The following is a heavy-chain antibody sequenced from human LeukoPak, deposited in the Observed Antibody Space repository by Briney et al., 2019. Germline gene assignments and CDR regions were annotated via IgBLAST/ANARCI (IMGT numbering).Heavy chain of an antibody. D-gene: IGHD3-9*01. Sequence: TSETLSLTCSVSGGSIKRYYWTWIRQPPGKGLEWIGYIYYSGSTNYNPSLKSRITISVDASKNQFSLNLSSVTAADTAVYYCAGYNYDILSGYYYWLDSWGQGTLVTVSS. V-gene: IGHV4-59*01. CDR2: IYYSGST. CDR3: AGYNYDILSGYYYWLDS. J-gene: IGHJ5*01. CDR1: GGSIKRYY.